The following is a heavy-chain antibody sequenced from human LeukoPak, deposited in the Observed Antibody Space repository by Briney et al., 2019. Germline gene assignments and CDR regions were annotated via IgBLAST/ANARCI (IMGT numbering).Heavy chain of an antibody. CDR1: GYTFTSYD. Sequence: ASVKVSCKASGYTFTSYDINWVRQATGQGPEWMGWMRPNGGYTGYAQKFKGRVTMTRNTSISTAHMELSNLTSEDTAVYYCARGVDNGVDVWGQGTTVTVS. J-gene: IGHJ6*02. CDR2: MRPNGGYT. D-gene: IGHD5-24*01. V-gene: IGHV1-8*01. CDR3: ARGVDNGVDV.